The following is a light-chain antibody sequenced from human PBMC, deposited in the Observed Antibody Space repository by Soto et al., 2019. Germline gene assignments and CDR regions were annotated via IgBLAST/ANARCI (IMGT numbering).Light chain of an antibody. V-gene: IGLV2-14*01. CDR2: DVT. CDR3: SSYISSSTLVV. CDR1: SSDVGGYNF. J-gene: IGLJ2*01. Sequence: QSVLTQPASVSGSPGQSITIPCTGTSSDVGGYNFVSWYQQYPGKAPKLMIYDVTNRPSGVSNRFSASKSGNTASLTISGLQAEDEANYYCSSYISSSTLVVFGGGTKLTVL.